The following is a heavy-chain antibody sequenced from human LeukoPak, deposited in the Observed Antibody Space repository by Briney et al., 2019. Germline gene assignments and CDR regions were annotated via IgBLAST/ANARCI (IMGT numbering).Heavy chain of an antibody. CDR3: ARCIAAAGYFDY. D-gene: IGHD6-13*01. J-gene: IGHJ4*02. CDR1: GFTFGSYW. CDR2: INTDGSST. V-gene: IGHV3-74*01. Sequence: GGSLRLSCAASGFTFGSYWMHWVRQAPGKGLVWVSRINTDGSSTSYADSVKGRFTISRDNAKNTLYLQMNSLRAEDTAVYYCARCIAAAGYFDYWGQGTLVTVSS.